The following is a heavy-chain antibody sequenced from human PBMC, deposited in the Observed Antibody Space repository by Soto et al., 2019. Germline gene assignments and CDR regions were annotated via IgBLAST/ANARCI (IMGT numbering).Heavy chain of an antibody. J-gene: IGHJ5*02. V-gene: IGHV3-30*04. Sequence: QVQLVESGGGVVQPGRSLRLSCAASGFSISRSAMHWVRQAPGKGLEWVAVIAYDGSNRWYADSAKGRFTISRDNSKNTVYLQMSSLRGEDTAVYYCARDLQADTDNVNWFAPWGQGTLVTVSS. D-gene: IGHD1-1*01. CDR3: ARDLQADTDNVNWFAP. CDR2: IAYDGSNR. CDR1: GFSISRSA.